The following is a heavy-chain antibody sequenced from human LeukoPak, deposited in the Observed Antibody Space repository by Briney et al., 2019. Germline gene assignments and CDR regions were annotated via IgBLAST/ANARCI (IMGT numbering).Heavy chain of an antibody. V-gene: IGHV4-34*01. Sequence: SETLSLTCTVSGGSISSYYWSWIRQPPGKGLEWIGEINHSGSTNYNPSLKSRVTISVDTSKNQFSLKLSSVTAADTAVYYCARVEVDFWSGYYPAARYYYMDVWGKGTTVTVSS. D-gene: IGHD3-3*01. CDR2: INHSGST. J-gene: IGHJ6*03. CDR1: GGSISSYY. CDR3: ARVEVDFWSGYYPAARYYYMDV.